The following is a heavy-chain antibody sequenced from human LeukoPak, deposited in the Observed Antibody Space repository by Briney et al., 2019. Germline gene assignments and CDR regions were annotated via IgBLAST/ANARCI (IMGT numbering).Heavy chain of an antibody. J-gene: IGHJ4*02. Sequence: SETLSFTSAVYGESSFSSYYWSWIRQTPGGALEWIGEINHSGYTNYNQSLKSRVTLSIDTSKNQFSLRLNSVTAADTAVYYCSRQVVGNDYWGQGTLVTVSS. CDR2: INHSGYT. D-gene: IGHD3-22*01. V-gene: IGHV4-34*01. CDR1: GESSFSSYY. CDR3: SRQVVGNDY.